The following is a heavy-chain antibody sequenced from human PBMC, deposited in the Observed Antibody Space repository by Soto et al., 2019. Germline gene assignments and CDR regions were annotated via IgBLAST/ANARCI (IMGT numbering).Heavy chain of an antibody. CDR1: GGSISSSGFY. J-gene: IGHJ6*03. D-gene: IGHD1-20*01. Sequence: QLQLQESGPGLVKPSETLSLTCTVSGGSISSSGFYWGWIRQPPGKALEWIGNISYSGNTYYNPSLKSRVTISVDTSKNQLSLKVSSVTAADTAVYYCARHGAAPAGTYNYHYYYMDVWGKGTTVTVSS. V-gene: IGHV4-39*01. CDR2: ISYSGNT. CDR3: ARHGAAPAGTYNYHYYYMDV.